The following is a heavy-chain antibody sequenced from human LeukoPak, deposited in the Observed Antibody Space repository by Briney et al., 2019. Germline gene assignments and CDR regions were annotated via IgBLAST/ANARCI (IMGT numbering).Heavy chain of an antibody. D-gene: IGHD1-26*01. CDR3: VRRVWGGSYYVYYYYYYMDV. CDR1: GGSFSGYY. V-gene: IGHV4-34*01. J-gene: IGHJ6*03. CDR2: INHSGST. Sequence: SETLSLTCAVYGGSFSGYYWSWIRQPPGKGLGWIGEINHSGSTNYNPSLKSRVTISVDTSKNQFSLKLSSVTAADTAVYYCVRRVWGGSYYVYYYYYYMDVWGKGTTVTVSS.